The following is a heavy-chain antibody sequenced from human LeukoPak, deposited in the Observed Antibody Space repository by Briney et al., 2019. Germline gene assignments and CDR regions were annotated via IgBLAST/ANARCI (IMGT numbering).Heavy chain of an antibody. Sequence: PGGSLRLSCAASGFTFSSHAMSWVRQAPGKGLEWGAAISGSGGSTYYADSVKGRFTISRDNSKNTLYLQMNSLRAEDTAVYYCAKDCSGGSCYLAFDIWGQGTMVTVSS. D-gene: IGHD2-15*01. CDR3: AKDCSGGSCYLAFDI. J-gene: IGHJ3*02. CDR1: GFTFSSHA. V-gene: IGHV3-23*01. CDR2: ISGSGGST.